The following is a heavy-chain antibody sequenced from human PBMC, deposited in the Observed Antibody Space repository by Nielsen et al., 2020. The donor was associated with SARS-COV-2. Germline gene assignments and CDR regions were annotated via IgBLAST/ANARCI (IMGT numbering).Heavy chain of an antibody. CDR1: GGSIGSYY. V-gene: IGHV4-59*01. J-gene: IGHJ6*03. CDR3: ASGWYMTYYYYMDV. CDR2: IYYSGST. Sequence: SETLSLTCTVSGGSIGSYYWSWIRQPPGKGLEWIGYIYYSGSTNYNPSLKSRITISVDTSKNQFSLRLTSVTAADTAVYFCASGWYMTYYYYMDVWGKGTTVTVSS. D-gene: IGHD6-19*01.